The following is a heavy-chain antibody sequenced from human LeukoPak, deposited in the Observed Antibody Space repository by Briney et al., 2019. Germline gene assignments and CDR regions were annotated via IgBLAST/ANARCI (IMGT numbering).Heavy chain of an antibody. CDR3: ARDDHYGSGSYYVAAFDI. Sequence: SVKVSCKASGGTFSSYAISWVRQAPGQGLEWMGGIIPIFGTANYAQKFQGRVTITADESTSTAYMELSSLRSEDTAVYYCARDDHYGSGSYYVAAFDIWGQGTMVTVSS. D-gene: IGHD3-10*01. J-gene: IGHJ3*02. CDR1: GGTFSSYA. CDR2: IIPIFGTA. V-gene: IGHV1-69*01.